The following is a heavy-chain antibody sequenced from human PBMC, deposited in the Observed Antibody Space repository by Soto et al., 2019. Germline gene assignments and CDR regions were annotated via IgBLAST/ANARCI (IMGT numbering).Heavy chain of an antibody. V-gene: IGHV3-9*01. D-gene: IGHD3-22*01. CDR2: LTWNGEVL. CDR3: VKDSESSGYLTHLDY. CDR1: GFTFDDYA. Sequence: ESVGALVQPGRSLRLSCVASGFTFDDYAIHWVRQTPGKGLEWVSGLTWNGEVLGYADSVKGRFTISRDNAKNSLYLEMNSLRPEDTALYYCVKDSESSGYLTHLDYWGQGTLVTVSS. J-gene: IGHJ4*02.